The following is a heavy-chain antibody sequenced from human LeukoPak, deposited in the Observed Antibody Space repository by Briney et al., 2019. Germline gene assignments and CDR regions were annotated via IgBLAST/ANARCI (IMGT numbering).Heavy chain of an antibody. V-gene: IGHV1-2*02. CDR1: GYTFTGYY. Sequence: ASVKVSCKASGYTFTGYYLHWVRQAPGQGLGWMGWINPNSGGTNAAQKFQGRLTMTRDTSISTAYMELRRLRSDDTAVYYCARSVVVIPAATLDRYYFDYWGQGTLVTVSS. CDR3: ARSVVVIPAATLDRYYFDY. D-gene: IGHD2-2*01. J-gene: IGHJ4*02. CDR2: INPNSGGT.